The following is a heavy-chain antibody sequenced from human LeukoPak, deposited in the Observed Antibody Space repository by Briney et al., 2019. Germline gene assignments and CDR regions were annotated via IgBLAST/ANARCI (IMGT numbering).Heavy chain of an antibody. CDR3: ARVAAGKGYPFDY. CDR2: IFYSGST. D-gene: IGHD6-13*01. CDR1: SSYE. Sequence: SSYEMNWVRQPPGKGLECIGSIFYSGSTYYNPSLKSRVTISVDTSKNQFSLKLSSVTAADTAVYYCARVAAGKGYPFDYWGQGTLVTVSS. J-gene: IGHJ4*02. V-gene: IGHV4-39*07.